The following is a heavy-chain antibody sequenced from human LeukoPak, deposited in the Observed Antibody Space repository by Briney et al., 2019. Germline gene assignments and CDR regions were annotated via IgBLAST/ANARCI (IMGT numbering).Heavy chain of an antibody. J-gene: IGHJ4*02. V-gene: IGHV1-18*01. Sequence: ASVKVSCKASGYTFTSYGISWVRQAPGQGLEWMGWISAYNGNTNYAQKLQGRLTMTEDTSTDTAYMELSSLRSEDTAVYYCATDPVDTAMVTGYWGQGTLVTVSS. CDR1: GYTFTSYG. CDR2: ISAYNGNT. CDR3: ATDPVDTAMVTGY. D-gene: IGHD5-18*01.